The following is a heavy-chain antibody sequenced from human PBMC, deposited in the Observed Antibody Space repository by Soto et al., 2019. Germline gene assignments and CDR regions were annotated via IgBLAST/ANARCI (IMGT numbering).Heavy chain of an antibody. V-gene: IGHV1-46*01. D-gene: IGHD3-16*01. CDR3: ARTAPMDAGDKYYYDF. Sequence: ASVKVSCKASGYTFTSYYMHWVRQAPGQGLEWTGIINPSGGSTSYAQTFQGRVTMTRDTSTSTVYMELSSLRSEDTAVYYCARTAPMDAGDKYYYDFWGQGALVTVSS. CDR2: INPSGGST. CDR1: GYTFTSYY. J-gene: IGHJ4*02.